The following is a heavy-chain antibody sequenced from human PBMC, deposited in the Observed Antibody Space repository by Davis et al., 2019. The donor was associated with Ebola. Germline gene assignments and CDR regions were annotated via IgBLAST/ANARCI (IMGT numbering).Heavy chain of an antibody. D-gene: IGHD3-16*01. Sequence: SETLSLTCTVSGGSINSYYWNWIRQPPGKGLEWIGYIYYSGSTNYNPSLKSRVTISVDTSKNQFSLKLSSVTAADTGVYYCARADDAFDYWGQGTLVTVSS. CDR3: ARADDAFDY. CDR1: GGSINSYY. V-gene: IGHV4-59*01. CDR2: IYYSGST. J-gene: IGHJ4*02.